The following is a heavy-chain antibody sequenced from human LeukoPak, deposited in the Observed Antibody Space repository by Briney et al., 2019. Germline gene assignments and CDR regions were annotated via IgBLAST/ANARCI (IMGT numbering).Heavy chain of an antibody. Sequence: GRSLRLSCAASGFTFSSYGMHWVRQAPGKGLEWVAVIWYDGSNKYYADSVKGRFTISRDNSKNTLCLQMNSLRAEDTAVYYCARRSTSCYAFDYWGQGTLVTVSS. CDR3: ARRSTSCYAFDY. J-gene: IGHJ4*02. V-gene: IGHV3-33*01. D-gene: IGHD2-2*01. CDR1: GFTFSSYG. CDR2: IWYDGSNK.